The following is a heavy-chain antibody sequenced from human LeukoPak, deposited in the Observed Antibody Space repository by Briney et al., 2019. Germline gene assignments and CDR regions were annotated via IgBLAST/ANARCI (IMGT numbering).Heavy chain of an antibody. J-gene: IGHJ5*02. CDR3: ARAGRGSSWQYVWFDP. D-gene: IGHD6-13*01. CDR2: IYHSGST. V-gene: IGHV4-38-2*02. Sequence: PSETLSLTCTVSGYSISSGYYWGWIRQPPGKGLEWIGSIYHSGSTYYNPSLKSRVTISVDTSKNQFSLKLSSVTAADTAVYYCARAGRGSSWQYVWFDPWGQGTLVTVSS. CDR1: GYSISSGYY.